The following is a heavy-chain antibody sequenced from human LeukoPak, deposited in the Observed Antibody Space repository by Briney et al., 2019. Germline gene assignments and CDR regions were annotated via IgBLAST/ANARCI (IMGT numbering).Heavy chain of an antibody. CDR2: IFDTGST. J-gene: IGHJ3*02. CDR3: ARRVVVPAAMLNAGAFDI. Sequence: SETLSLTCTVSGGSISTIPLYWGWIRQPPGKGLEWIGSIFDTGSTYDNPSLKSRVTISVDTSRNQFSLKLTSVTAADTAVYYCARRVVVPAAMLNAGAFDIWGQGTMVTVSS. D-gene: IGHD2-2*01. V-gene: IGHV4-39*01. CDR1: GGSISTIPLY.